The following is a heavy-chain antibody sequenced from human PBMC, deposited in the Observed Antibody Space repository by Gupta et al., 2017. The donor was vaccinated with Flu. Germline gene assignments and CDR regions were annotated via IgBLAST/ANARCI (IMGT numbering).Heavy chain of an antibody. CDR3: ARGRVGASFPPYYMDV. Sequence: YSILWRRQAPRQELEWIGRINPYTGGTNYARKLLGRVPITSATSITTAFMELSSLSSDATAVYYCARGRVGASFPPYYMDVWGKGTTVVVSS. CDR1: YS. J-gene: IGHJ6*03. D-gene: IGHD1-26*01. V-gene: IGHV1-2*06. CDR2: INPYTGGT.